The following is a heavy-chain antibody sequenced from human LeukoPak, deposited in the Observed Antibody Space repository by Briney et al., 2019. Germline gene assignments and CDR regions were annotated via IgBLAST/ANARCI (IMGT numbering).Heavy chain of an antibody. CDR2: ISSSGSTI. J-gene: IGHJ4*02. CDR3: ARVSYYDFWSGYSLDY. Sequence: QAGGSLRLSCAASGFTFSSYEMNWARQAPGKGLEWVSYISSSGSTIYYADSVKGRFTIFRDNAKNSLYLQMNSLRAEDTAVYYCARVSYYDFWSGYSLDYWGQGTLVTVSS. CDR1: GFTFSSYE. V-gene: IGHV3-48*03. D-gene: IGHD3-3*01.